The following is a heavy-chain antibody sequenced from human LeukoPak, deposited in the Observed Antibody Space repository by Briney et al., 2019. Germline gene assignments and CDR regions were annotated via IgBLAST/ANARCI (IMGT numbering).Heavy chain of an antibody. CDR1: GFTFSSYG. CDR2: ISYDGSNK. J-gene: IGHJ4*02. Sequence: PGGSLRLSCAASGFTFSSYGMHWVRQAPGKGLEWVAVISYDGSNKYYADSVKGRFTISRDNSKNTLYLQMNSLRAEDTAVYYCAKDGILPSGIAAVWGFDYWGQGTLVTVSS. D-gene: IGHD6-13*01. V-gene: IGHV3-30*18. CDR3: AKDGILPSGIAAVWGFDY.